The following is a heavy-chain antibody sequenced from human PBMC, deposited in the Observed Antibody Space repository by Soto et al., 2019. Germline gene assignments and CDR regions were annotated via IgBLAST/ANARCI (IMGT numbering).Heavy chain of an antibody. CDR2: INPNSGGT. J-gene: IGHJ6*02. D-gene: IGHD2-15*01. CDR1: GYTFTGYY. V-gene: IGHV1-2*04. Sequence: VKVSCKASGYTFTGYYMHWVRQAPGQGLEWMGWINPNSGGTNYAQKFQGWVTMTRDTSISTAYMELSRLRSDDTAVYYCARTGAAATDPYYYYGMDVWGQGTTVTVSS. CDR3: ARTGAAATDPYYYYGMDV.